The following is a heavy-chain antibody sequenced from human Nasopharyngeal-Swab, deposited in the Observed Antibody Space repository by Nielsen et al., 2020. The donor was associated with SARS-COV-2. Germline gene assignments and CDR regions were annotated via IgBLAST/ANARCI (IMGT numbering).Heavy chain of an antibody. CDR1: GYTFTSYY. CDR2: INPSGGST. D-gene: IGHD6-13*01. V-gene: IGHV1-46*01. J-gene: IGHJ4*02. Sequence: ASVKVPCKASGYTFTSYYMHWVRQAPGQGLEWMGIINPSGGSTSYAQKFQGRVTMTRDTSTSTVYMELSSLRSEDTAVYYCATDRIAAAGDLDYWGQGTLVTVSS. CDR3: ATDRIAAAGDLDY.